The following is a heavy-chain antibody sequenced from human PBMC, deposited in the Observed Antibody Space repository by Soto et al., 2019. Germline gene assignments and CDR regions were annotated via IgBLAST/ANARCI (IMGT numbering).Heavy chain of an antibody. V-gene: IGHV3-48*02. Sequence: EVQLVESGGGLVQPGGSLRLSCAASGFTFSSYSMNWVRQAPGKGLEWVSYISSSSSTIYYADSVKGRFTISRDNAKNSLYLQMNSLRDEDTAVYYCARDCGSYQLLYVGNFDYWGQGTLVTVSS. CDR1: GFTFSSYS. CDR3: ARDCGSYQLLYVGNFDY. D-gene: IGHD2-2*02. J-gene: IGHJ4*02. CDR2: ISSSSSTI.